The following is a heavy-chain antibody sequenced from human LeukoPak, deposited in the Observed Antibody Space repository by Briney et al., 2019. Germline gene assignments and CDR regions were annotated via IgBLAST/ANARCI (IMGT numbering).Heavy chain of an antibody. Sequence: SETLSLTCAVYGGSFSGYYWSWIRQPPGKGLEWIGEINHSGSTNYNPSLKSRVTISVDTSKNQFSLKLSSVTAADTAVYYCARVPVGATTVFDYWGQGTLVTVSS. CDR3: ARVPVGATTVFDY. J-gene: IGHJ4*02. V-gene: IGHV4-34*01. CDR1: GGSFSGYY. CDR2: INHSGST. D-gene: IGHD1-26*01.